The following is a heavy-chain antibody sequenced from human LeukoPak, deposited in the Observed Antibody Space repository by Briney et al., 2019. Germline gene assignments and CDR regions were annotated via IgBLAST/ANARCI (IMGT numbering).Heavy chain of an antibody. Sequence: GGSLRLSCAASGFSFSGYWMTWVRQAPGKGLERVANIKQDGSETSYVTSVRGRFTISRDNAKNSLYLQMNNLRVEDTAVYFCAREEVKSFDNWGQGTLVTVSS. V-gene: IGHV3-7*03. CDR3: AREEVKSFDN. CDR2: IKQDGSET. J-gene: IGHJ4*02. CDR1: GFSFSGYW.